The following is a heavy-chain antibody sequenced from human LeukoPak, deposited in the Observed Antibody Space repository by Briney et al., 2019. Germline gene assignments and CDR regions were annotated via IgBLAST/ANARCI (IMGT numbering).Heavy chain of an antibody. CDR1: GYTFTSYD. CDR3: ARDYWNYRVFDI. J-gene: IGHJ3*02. D-gene: IGHD1-7*01. V-gene: IGHV1-2*02. Sequence: ASVKVSCKASGYTFTSYDINWVRQATGQGLEWMGWINPNSGGTNYAQKFQGRVTMTRDTSISTAYMELSRLRSDDTAVYYCARDYWNYRVFDIWGQGTMVTVSS. CDR2: INPNSGGT.